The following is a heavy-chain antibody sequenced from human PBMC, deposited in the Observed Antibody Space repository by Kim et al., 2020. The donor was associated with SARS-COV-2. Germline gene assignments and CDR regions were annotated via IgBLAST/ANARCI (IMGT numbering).Heavy chain of an antibody. CDR3: ARWGSPYYGSTASTGGMDD. V-gene: IGHV4-59*13. J-gene: IGHJ6*02. CDR2: IFYSGGT. D-gene: IGHD3-10*01. CDR1: GGSISGYY. Sequence: SETLSLTCSVSGGSISGYYWSWMRQPPGKGLEGIGYIFYSGGTNYNASLKSRVTISVDTSKNQLSLTLSSVTAADTAVDYCARWGSPYYGSTASTGGMDDWGQGTMVTVSS.